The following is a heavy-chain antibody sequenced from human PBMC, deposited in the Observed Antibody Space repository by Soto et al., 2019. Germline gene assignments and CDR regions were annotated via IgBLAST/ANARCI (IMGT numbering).Heavy chain of an antibody. V-gene: IGHV3-23*01. D-gene: IGHD3-22*01. J-gene: IGHJ4*02. CDR1: GFTFSSYA. CDR2: ISGSGGST. CDR3: AKNPAHDILYYFDC. Sequence: PGGSLRLSCAASGFTFSSYAMSWVRQAPGKGLEWVSAISGSGGSTYYADSVKGRFTISRDNSKNTLYLQMNSLRAEDMGVYYCAKNPAHDILYYFDCWGQGTLVTVSS.